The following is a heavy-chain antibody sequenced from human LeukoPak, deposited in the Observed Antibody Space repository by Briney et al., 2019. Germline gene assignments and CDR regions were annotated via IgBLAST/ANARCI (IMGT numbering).Heavy chain of an antibody. CDR3: ARGDSSSWFFFDF. J-gene: IGHJ4*02. Sequence: SDTLSLTCTVSGGSISRYYWSWIRQPPGKRLEWIGYIYYSGSTNYNPSLKSRVTISVDTSKNQFSLKLSSVTAADTAVYFCARGDSSSWFFFDFWGQGTLVTVSS. D-gene: IGHD6-13*01. V-gene: IGHV4-59*07. CDR1: GGSISRYY. CDR2: IYYSGST.